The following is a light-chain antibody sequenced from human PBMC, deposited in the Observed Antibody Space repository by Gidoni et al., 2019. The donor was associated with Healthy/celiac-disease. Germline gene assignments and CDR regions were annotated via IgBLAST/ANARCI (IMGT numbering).Light chain of an antibody. CDR2: GNN. V-gene: IGLV1-40*01. CDR1: SSNIGAVYD. CDR3: QSYDSSLSGSV. Sequence: QSVLTQPTSVSGAPGQRDTIPCTGSSSNIGAVYDVHWYQQLPGTAPKLLIDGNNNRPAGVPDRFSGSKSGTSASLAITGLQAEDEADYCCQSYDSSLSGSVFGGGTKLTVL. J-gene: IGLJ2*01.